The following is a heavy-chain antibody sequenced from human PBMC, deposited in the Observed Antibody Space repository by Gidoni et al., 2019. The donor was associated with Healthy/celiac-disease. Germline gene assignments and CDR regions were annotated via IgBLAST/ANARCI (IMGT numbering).Heavy chain of an antibody. CDR1: GFTCSRYA. CDR3: AKDLGELSFPEYYFDY. J-gene: IGHJ4*02. Sequence: EVQPLESGGGLVQPGGSLRLSGAASGFTCSRYAMSWVRQAPGKGLEWVSAISGSGGSTYSADSVKGRFTISRDNSKNTLYLQMNSLRAEDTAVYYCAKDLGELSFPEYYFDYWGQGTLVTVSS. V-gene: IGHV3-23*01. D-gene: IGHD3-16*02. CDR2: ISGSGGST.